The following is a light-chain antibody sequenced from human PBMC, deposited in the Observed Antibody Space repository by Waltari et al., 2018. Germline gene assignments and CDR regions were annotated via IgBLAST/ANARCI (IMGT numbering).Light chain of an antibody. CDR2: DVT. CDR3: CSYAGSSTLWV. V-gene: IGLV2-23*02. Sequence: QSALTQPASVSGSPGQSITISCPGTSSDVGRYNLVSCYQQHPGKAPKLIIYDVTKRPSGVSTRFSGSKSGTTASLTISGLQAEDEADYYCCSYAGSSTLWVFGGGTKLTVL. J-gene: IGLJ3*02. CDR1: SSDVGRYNL.